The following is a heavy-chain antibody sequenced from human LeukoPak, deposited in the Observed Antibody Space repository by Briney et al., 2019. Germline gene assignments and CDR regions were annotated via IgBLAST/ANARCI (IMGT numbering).Heavy chain of an antibody. V-gene: IGHV4-34*01. Sequence: SETLSLTCAVYGGSFSRYYWNWIRQSPGKELEWIAEIDHRGDTNYNPSVKSRVTISVDTSKNQFSLKVRSLSAADTAVYYCARGATISETGYFDFWGRGPWSPSPQ. J-gene: IGHJ4*03. CDR3: ARGATISETGYFDF. D-gene: IGHD5-24*01. CDR1: GGSFSRYY. CDR2: IDHRGDT.